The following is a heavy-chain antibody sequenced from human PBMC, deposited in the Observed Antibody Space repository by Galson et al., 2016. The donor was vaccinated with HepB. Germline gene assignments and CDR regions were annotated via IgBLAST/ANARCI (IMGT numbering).Heavy chain of an antibody. CDR1: GDTFSSYG. J-gene: IGHJ4*02. D-gene: IGHD2/OR15-2a*01. CDR2: IMPIFRTA. CDR3: ATFFRGLLEY. V-gene: IGHV1-69*13. Sequence: SVKVSCKASGDTFSSYGINWVRQAPGQGLEWMGGIMPIFRTANYAQKLRGRVTITADESTTTAYMEVRSLRSEDTAVYYCATFFRGLLEYWGQGTLVTVSS.